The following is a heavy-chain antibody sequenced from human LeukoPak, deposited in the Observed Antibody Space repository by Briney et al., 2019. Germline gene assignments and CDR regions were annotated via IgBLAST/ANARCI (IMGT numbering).Heavy chain of an antibody. CDR2: INSGSSTI. CDR1: GFTFSSSW. V-gene: IGHV3-48*02. Sequence: PGRSLRLSCAASGFTFSSSWMHWVRQAPGKGLEWVSYINSGSSTIYYVDSVEGRFTISRDNAKNSLYLQMNSLRDEDTAVYHCARTRSKVGTPTFDYWGQGTLVTVSS. J-gene: IGHJ4*02. D-gene: IGHD4-23*01. CDR3: ARTRSKVGTPTFDY.